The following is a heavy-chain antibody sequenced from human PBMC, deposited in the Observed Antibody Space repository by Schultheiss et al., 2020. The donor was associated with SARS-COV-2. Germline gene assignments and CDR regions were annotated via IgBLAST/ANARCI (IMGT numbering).Heavy chain of an antibody. CDR2: IYTSGST. CDR1: GGSISSYY. Sequence: GSLRLSCTVSGGSISSYYWSWIRQPAGKGLEWIGCIYTSGSTNYYPSLKIGVTMSVDTSKNQFSLKLSSVTAADTTVYYCASYGDYGGSAIDYWGQGTLVTVSS. V-gene: IGHV4-4*07. D-gene: IGHD4-17*01. CDR3: ASYGDYGGSAIDY. J-gene: IGHJ4*02.